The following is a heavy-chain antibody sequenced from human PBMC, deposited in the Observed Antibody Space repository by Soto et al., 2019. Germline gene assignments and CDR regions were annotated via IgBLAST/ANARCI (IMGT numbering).Heavy chain of an antibody. V-gene: IGHV4-31*03. D-gene: IGHD5-12*01. J-gene: IGHJ2*01. CDR1: GGSISSGGYY. CDR2: IYYSGST. Sequence: SETLSLTCTVSGGSISSGGYYCSWIRQHPGKGLEWIGYIYYSGSTYYNPSLKSRVTISVDTSKNQFSLKLSSVTAADTAVYYCERADGYVGWYFDLWGRGTLVTVSS. CDR3: ERADGYVGWYFDL.